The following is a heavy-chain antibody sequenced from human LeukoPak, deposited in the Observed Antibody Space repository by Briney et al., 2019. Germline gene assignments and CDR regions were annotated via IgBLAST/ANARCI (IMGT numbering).Heavy chain of an antibody. CDR3: ARDRTENVVVIRADY. D-gene: IGHD3-22*01. J-gene: IGHJ4*02. V-gene: IGHV3-21*01. Sequence: GGSLRLSCAASVFTFSSYSMNWVRQAPGKGLEWVSSISSSSSYIYYADSVKGRFTISRDNAKNSLYLQMNSLRAEDTAVYYCARDRTENVVVIRADYWGQGTLVTVSS. CDR1: VFTFSSYS. CDR2: ISSSSSYI.